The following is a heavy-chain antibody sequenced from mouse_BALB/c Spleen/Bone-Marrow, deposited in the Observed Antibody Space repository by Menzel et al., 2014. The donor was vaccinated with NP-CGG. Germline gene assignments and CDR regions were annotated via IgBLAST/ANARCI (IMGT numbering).Heavy chain of an antibody. CDR3: AIGGFDY. CDR1: GYTFTSYW. Sequence: QVQLQQSGAELVKPGASVKLSCKASGYTFTSYWMNWVKLRPGQGFEWIGEINPSNGGTNYNEKFKRKATLTVDKSSSTAYVQLSSVTSDDSAVYYCAIGGFDYWGQGTTLTVSS. V-gene: IGHV1S16*01. J-gene: IGHJ2*01. CDR2: INPSNGGT.